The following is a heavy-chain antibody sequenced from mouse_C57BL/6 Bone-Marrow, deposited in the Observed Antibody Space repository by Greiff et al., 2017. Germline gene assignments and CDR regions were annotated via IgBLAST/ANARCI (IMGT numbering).Heavy chain of an antibody. Sequence: EVKLVESGAELVRPGASVKLSCTASGFNIKDDYMHWVKQRPEQGLEWIGWIDPENGDTEYASKFQGKATITADTSSNTAYLQLSSLTSEDTAVYYCTTSYGNYVYWYFDVWGTGTTVTVSS. CDR3: TTSYGNYVYWYFDV. D-gene: IGHD2-1*01. CDR1: GFNIKDDY. J-gene: IGHJ1*03. V-gene: IGHV14-4*01. CDR2: IDPENGDT.